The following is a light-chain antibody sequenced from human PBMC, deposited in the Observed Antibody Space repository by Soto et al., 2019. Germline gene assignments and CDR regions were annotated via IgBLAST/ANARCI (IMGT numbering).Light chain of an antibody. V-gene: IGKV2-24*01. CDR3: MRATQSYN. CDR2: KIS. Sequence: DIVMTQTPLSLPVTLGQPASISCRSSQSLVHSDGNTYLSWLQQRPGQPPRLLVYKISNRFSGVADGLVGSGEGIDLALKISRVDFEEVGISYGMRATQSYNFAQGTKLEIK. CDR1: QSLVHSDGNTY. J-gene: IGKJ2*01.